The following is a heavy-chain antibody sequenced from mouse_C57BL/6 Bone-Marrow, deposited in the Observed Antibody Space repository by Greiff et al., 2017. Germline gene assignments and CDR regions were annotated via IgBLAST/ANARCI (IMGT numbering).Heavy chain of an antibody. V-gene: IGHV1-4*01. Sequence: VQLQQSGAELARPGASVKMSCKASGYTFTSYTMHWVKQRPGQGREWIGYINPSSGYTKYNQKFKDKATLTADKSSSTPYMRLSSLTSVDTAVYDCARSTTVPFDYWGQGTTLTVSS. CDR1: GYTFTSYT. J-gene: IGHJ2*01. CDR3: ARSTTVPFDY. CDR2: INPSSGYT. D-gene: IGHD1-1*01.